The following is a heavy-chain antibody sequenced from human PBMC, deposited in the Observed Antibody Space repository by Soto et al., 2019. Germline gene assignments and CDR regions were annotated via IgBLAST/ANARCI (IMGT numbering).Heavy chain of an antibody. CDR2: TYYRSKWYN. J-gene: IGHJ4*02. CDR3: ARGAYGSGNGHFDY. CDR1: GDSVSSNSAV. Sequence: QVQLQQSGPGLVKPSQTLSLTCAISGDSVSSNSAVWNWIRQSPSRGLGWLGRTYYRSKWYNDYTVSVISRITINHDTSKNQFSLQLNSVTPEDTAVYYCARGAYGSGNGHFDYWGQGTLVTVSS. V-gene: IGHV6-1*01. D-gene: IGHD3-10*01.